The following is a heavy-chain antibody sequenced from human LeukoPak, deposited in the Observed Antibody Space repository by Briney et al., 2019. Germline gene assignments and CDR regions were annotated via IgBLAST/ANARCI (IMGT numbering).Heavy chain of an antibody. CDR2: INPSGGTT. J-gene: IGHJ4*02. V-gene: IGHV1-46*01. CDR3: AGELALGYCSSTSCYTFDY. Sequence: ASVKVSCKASGYTFTNYHMHWVRQAPGQGLEWMGKINPSGGTTTYAQKFQGRVTITADKSTSTAYMELSSLRSEDTAVYYCAGELALGYCSSTSCYTFDYWGQGTLVTVSS. D-gene: IGHD2-2*01. CDR1: GYTFTNYH.